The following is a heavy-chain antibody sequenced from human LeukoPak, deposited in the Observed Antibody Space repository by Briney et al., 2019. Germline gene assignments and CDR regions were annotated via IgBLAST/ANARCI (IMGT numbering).Heavy chain of an antibody. V-gene: IGHV3-74*01. D-gene: IGHD1-26*01. CDR1: GFTFSSHW. CDR3: ARGWYSGFDY. CDR2: INSDGSST. J-gene: IGHJ4*02. Sequence: GGSLRLSCAASGFTFSSHWMHWVRQTPGKGLEWVSRINSDGSSTSYADSVKGRFTISRDNAKNTLYLQMHSLRAEDTAVFYCARGWYSGFDYWGQGTLVTVSS.